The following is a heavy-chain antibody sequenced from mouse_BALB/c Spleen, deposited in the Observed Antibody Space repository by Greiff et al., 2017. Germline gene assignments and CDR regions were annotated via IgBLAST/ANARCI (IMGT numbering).Heavy chain of an antibody. J-gene: IGHJ1*01. D-gene: IGHD2-1*01. CDR2: ISSGSSTI. Sequence: EVKLVESGGGLVQPGGSRKLSCAASGFTFSSFGMHWVRQAPEKGLEWVAYISSGSSTIYYADTVKGRFTISRDNPKNTLFLQMTSLRSEDTAMYYCARYGNDWYFDAWGAGTTVTVSS. CDR3: ARYGNDWYFDA. V-gene: IGHV5-17*02. CDR1: GFTFSSFG.